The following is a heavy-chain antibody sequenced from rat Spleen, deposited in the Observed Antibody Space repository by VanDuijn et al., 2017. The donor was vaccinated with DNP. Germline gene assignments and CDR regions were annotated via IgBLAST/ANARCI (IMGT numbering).Heavy chain of an antibody. CDR1: GYTFTSYY. Sequence: QVQLQQSGAELAKPGSSVKISCKASGYTFTSYYIGWIKQTTGQGLEYIGYINTGSGGTNYDEKFKGKATLTVDKSSSTAFMQLSSLTPDDSAVYYCARRRLPYWYFDFWGPGTMVTVSS. V-gene: IGHV1-43*01. CDR2: INTGSGGT. CDR3: ARRRLPYWYFDF. J-gene: IGHJ1*01. D-gene: IGHD1-4*01.